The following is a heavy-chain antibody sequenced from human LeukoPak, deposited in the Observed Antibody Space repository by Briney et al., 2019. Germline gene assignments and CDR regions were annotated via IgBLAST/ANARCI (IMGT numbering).Heavy chain of an antibody. J-gene: IGHJ6*03. CDR2: IYHSGST. CDR3: ARDGPVDTAMVQNFYMDV. Sequence: PSETLSLTCAVSGYSINSGFYWGWIRQSPGKGLEWLGNIYHSGSTYYNPSLKSRVAISVDTPNNQFSLKLTSVTAADTAVYYCARDGPVDTAMVQNFYMDVWGKGTTVIVSS. CDR1: GYSINSGFY. D-gene: IGHD5-18*01. V-gene: IGHV4-38-2*02.